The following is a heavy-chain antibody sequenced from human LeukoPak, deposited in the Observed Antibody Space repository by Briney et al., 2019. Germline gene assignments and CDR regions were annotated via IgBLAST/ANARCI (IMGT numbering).Heavy chain of an antibody. CDR2: IIPIFGTA. D-gene: IGHD2-15*01. CDR1: GGTFSSYA. J-gene: IGHJ3*02. CDR3: ARTDIVVVVAARMDAFDI. V-gene: IGHV1-69*05. Sequence: SVKVSCKASGGTFSSYAISWVRQAPGQGLEWMGGIIPIFGTANYAQKFQGRVTNTTDESTSTAYMELSSLRSEDTAVYYCARTDIVVVVAARMDAFDIWGQGTMVTVSS.